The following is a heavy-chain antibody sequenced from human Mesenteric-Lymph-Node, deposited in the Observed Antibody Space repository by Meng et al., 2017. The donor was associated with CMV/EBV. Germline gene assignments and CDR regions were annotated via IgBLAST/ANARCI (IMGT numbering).Heavy chain of an antibody. D-gene: IGHD1-14*01. CDR2: INHRGST. V-gene: IGHV4-34*01. J-gene: IGHJ4*02. Sequence: LPCAVYGGSFSGYYWSWIRQPPGKGLEWLAEINHRGSTNYTPSLKSRVTVSVDTSKSQFSLNLSSVTAADTAVYYCARTARFGNHFDYWGQGTLVTVSS. CDR1: GGSFSGYY. CDR3: ARTARFGNHFDY.